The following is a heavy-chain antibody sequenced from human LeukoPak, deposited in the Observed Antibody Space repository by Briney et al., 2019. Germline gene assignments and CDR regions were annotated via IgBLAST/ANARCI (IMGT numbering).Heavy chain of an antibody. D-gene: IGHD3-10*01. CDR1: GFTFSSSS. CDR3: ARDPYGWFGEGVDY. V-gene: IGHV3-64*01. J-gene: IGHJ4*02. CDR2: ISSNGSGT. Sequence: RAGGSLRLSCAASGFTFSSSSMHWVRQAPGKGLEYVSGISSNGSGTYSANSVKGRFTISRDNSKNTLYLQMGSLRPEDMAVYYCARDPYGWFGEGVDYWGQGTLVTVSS.